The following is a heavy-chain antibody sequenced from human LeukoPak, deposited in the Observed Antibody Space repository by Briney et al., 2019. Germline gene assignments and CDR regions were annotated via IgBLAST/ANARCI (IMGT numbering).Heavy chain of an antibody. D-gene: IGHD2-2*02. Sequence: ASVKVSCKASGYTFTSYDINWVRQATGQGLEWMGWMNPNSGNTNYAQKLQGRVTMTTDTSTSTAYMELRSLRSDDTAVYYCARDQWRYCSSTSCYTLQDWGQGTLVTVSS. CDR2: MNPNSGNT. J-gene: IGHJ4*02. CDR1: GYTFTSYD. V-gene: IGHV1-18*01. CDR3: ARDQWRYCSSTSCYTLQD.